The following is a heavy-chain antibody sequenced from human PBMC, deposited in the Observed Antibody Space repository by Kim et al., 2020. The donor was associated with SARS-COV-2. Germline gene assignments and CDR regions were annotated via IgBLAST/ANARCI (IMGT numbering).Heavy chain of an antibody. J-gene: IGHJ4*02. Sequence: SETLSLTCTVSGGSISSSSYYWGWIRQPPGKGLEWIGSIYYSGSTYYNPSLKSRVTISVDTSKNQFSLKLSSVTAADTAVYYCARHPPICSSTSCSYFDYWGQGTLVTVSS. D-gene: IGHD2-2*01. V-gene: IGHV4-39*01. CDR3: ARHPPICSSTSCSYFDY. CDR2: IYYSGST. CDR1: GGSISSSSYY.